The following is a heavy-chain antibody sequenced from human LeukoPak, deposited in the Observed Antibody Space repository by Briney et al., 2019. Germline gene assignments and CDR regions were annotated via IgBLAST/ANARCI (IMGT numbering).Heavy chain of an antibody. V-gene: IGHV3-21*01. D-gene: IGHD4-17*01. CDR3: AMDYYGDSYCDY. J-gene: IGHJ4*02. Sequence: PGGSLTLSCSASGFTLSFYTMNWVRQAPGKGLEWGSSISSGGSYIYSADSVKGRFTISRDNAKSSLYLQMNSLRAEDTAVYYCAMDYYGDSYCDYWGQGTLVTVSS. CDR2: ISSGGSYI. CDR1: GFTLSFYT.